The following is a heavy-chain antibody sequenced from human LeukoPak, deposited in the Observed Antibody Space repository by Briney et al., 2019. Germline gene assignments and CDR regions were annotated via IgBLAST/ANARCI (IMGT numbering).Heavy chain of an antibody. D-gene: IGHD4-17*01. CDR2: FYYSGGT. CDR3: ASRDDYGDPFDP. Sequence: SETLSLTCTVSRASITSMCYCCGWIRQPPGKGLEWIGSFYYSGGTYYNPSLKSRATISVDTSKNQFSLKLTSVTAADTAVYYCASRDDYGDPFDPWGQGTLVTVSS. J-gene: IGHJ5*02. CDR1: RASITSMCYC. V-gene: IGHV4-39*01.